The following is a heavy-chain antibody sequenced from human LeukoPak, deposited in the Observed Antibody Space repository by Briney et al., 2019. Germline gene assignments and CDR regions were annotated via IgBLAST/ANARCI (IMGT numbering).Heavy chain of an antibody. J-gene: IGHJ5*02. CDR2: IIPIFGTE. V-gene: IGHV1-69*05. CDR1: GGTFSSYA. Sequence: SVKVSCKASGGTFSSYAISWVRQAPGQGLEWMGGIIPIFGTENYAQKFQGRVTITTDESTSTAYMELSSLRSEDTAVYYCARARSPSSGYLLRDHNWFDPWGQGTLVTVSS. CDR3: ARARSPSSGYLLRDHNWFDP. D-gene: IGHD3-22*01.